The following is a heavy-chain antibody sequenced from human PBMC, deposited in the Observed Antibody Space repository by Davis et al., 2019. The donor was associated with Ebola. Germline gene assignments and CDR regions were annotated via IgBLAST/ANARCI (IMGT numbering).Heavy chain of an antibody. CDR2: IFSNDEK. Sequence: SGPTLVKPTETLTLTCTVSGFSLSNARMGVSWIRQPPGKALEWLAHIFSNDEKSYSTSLKSRLTISKDTSKSQVVLTMTNMDPVDTATYYCARTVVVVAATQAVPWAPHYYYYGMDVWGQGTTVTVSS. CDR1: GFSLSNARMG. CDR3: ARTVVVVAATQAVPWAPHYYYYGMDV. D-gene: IGHD2-15*01. J-gene: IGHJ6*02. V-gene: IGHV2-26*01.